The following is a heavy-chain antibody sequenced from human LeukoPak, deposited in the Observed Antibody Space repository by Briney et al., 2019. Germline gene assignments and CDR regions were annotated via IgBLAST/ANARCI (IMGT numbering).Heavy chain of an antibody. Sequence: GGSLRLSCAASGFTFSNAWMSWVRQAPGKGLEWVGRIKSKTDGGTTDYAAPVKGRFTISRDNSKNTLYLQMNSLRAEDTAVYYCARDPGDLGYYFDYWGQGTLVTVSS. J-gene: IGHJ4*02. CDR1: GFTFSNAW. CDR2: IKSKTDGGTT. D-gene: IGHD4-17*01. CDR3: ARDPGDLGYYFDY. V-gene: IGHV3-15*01.